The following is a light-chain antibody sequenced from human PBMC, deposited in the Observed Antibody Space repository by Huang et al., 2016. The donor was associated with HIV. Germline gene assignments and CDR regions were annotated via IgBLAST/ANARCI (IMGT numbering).Light chain of an antibody. V-gene: IGKV1-39*01. J-gene: IGKJ2*01. Sequence: DIQMTQSPSSLSASVGDRVTITCRASQSISTYLNWYQQKPGKAPKLLIYATSSLQSGVPSRFSGSGSGTDFTLTISSLQPEDSATYYCQQSYLTPNTFGQGTRLEIK. CDR1: QSISTY. CDR3: QQSYLTPNT. CDR2: ATS.